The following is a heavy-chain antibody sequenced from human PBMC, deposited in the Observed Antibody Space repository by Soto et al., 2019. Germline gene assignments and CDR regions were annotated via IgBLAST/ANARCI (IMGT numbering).Heavy chain of an antibody. J-gene: IGHJ4*02. V-gene: IGHV4-4*02. Sequence: SETLSLTCTVSGGSISSSNWWSWVRQPPGKGLEWIGEIYHSGSTNYNPSLKSRVTISVDKSKNQFSLKLSSVTAADTAVYYCARDLNCSGGSCYSWDYWGQGTLVTVSS. CDR1: GGSISSSNW. CDR2: IYHSGST. D-gene: IGHD2-15*01. CDR3: ARDLNCSGGSCYSWDY.